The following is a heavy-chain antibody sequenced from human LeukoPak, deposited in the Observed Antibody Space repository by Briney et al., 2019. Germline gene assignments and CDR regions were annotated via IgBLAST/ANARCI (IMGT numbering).Heavy chain of an antibody. J-gene: IGHJ3*02. V-gene: IGHV3-74*01. CDR3: ARVPKWELLDAFDI. Sequence: GGSLRLSCAASGFTFSSYWMHWVRQAPGKGLVWVSRINSDGSSISYADSVKGRLTVSRDNAKNTLYLQMNSLRAEDTTVYYCARVPKWELLDAFDIWGQGTMVTVSS. D-gene: IGHD1-26*01. CDR2: INSDGSSI. CDR1: GFTFSSYW.